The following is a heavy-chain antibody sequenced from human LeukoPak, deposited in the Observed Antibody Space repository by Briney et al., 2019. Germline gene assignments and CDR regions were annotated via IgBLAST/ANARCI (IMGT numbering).Heavy chain of an antibody. CDR3: ARDRHVKGTEDYYYYYYMDV. Sequence: GGSLRLSCAASGFTFSSYWMSWVRQAPGKGLEWVANIKQDGSEKYYVDSVKGRFTISRDNAKNSLYLQMNSLRAEDTAVYYCARDRHVKGTEDYYYYYYMDVWGKGTTVTVSS. D-gene: IGHD1-1*01. CDR2: IKQDGSEK. J-gene: IGHJ6*03. V-gene: IGHV3-7*01. CDR1: GFTFSSYW.